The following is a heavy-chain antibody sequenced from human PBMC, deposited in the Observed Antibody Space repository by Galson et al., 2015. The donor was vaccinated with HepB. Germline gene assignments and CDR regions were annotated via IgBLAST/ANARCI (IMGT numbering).Heavy chain of an antibody. CDR1: GYTFTSYG. Sequence: SVKVSCKASGYTFTSYGISWVRQAPGQGLEWMGWISAYNGNTNYAQKLQGRVTMTTDTSTSTAYMELRSLRSDDTAVYYCARANDYYYGSGSYYSSYDYYYYYYMDVWGKGTTVTVSS. J-gene: IGHJ6*03. CDR2: ISAYNGNT. V-gene: IGHV1-18*01. D-gene: IGHD3-10*01. CDR3: ARANDYYYGSGSYYSSYDYYYYYYMDV.